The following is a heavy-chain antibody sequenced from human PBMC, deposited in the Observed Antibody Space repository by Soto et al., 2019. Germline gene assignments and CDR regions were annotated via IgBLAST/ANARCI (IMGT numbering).Heavy chain of an antibody. CDR3: ATDYTYSGSYYAQRAMDY. CDR2: FDPEDGET. D-gene: IGHD1-26*01. V-gene: IGHV1-24*01. J-gene: IGHJ4*02. CDR1: GYTITELS. Sequence: ASVKVSCKVSGYTITELSMHWVRQAPGKGLEWMGGFDPEDGETIYAQKFQGRVTMTEDTSTDTAYMELSSLRSEDTAVYYCATDYTYSGSYYAQRAMDYWGQGTLVTVSS.